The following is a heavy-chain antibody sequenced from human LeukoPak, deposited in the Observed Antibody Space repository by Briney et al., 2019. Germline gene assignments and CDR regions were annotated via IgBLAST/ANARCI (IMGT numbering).Heavy chain of an antibody. Sequence: GGSLRLSRAASGFTFSSYWMSWVRQAPGKGLEGVANIKQDGSEKYYVDSVKGRFTISRDNAKNSLYLQMNSLRAEDTAVYYCASPLLGGMDVWGKGTTVTVSS. J-gene: IGHJ6*04. V-gene: IGHV3-7*01. CDR1: GFTFSSYW. CDR3: ASPLLGGMDV. D-gene: IGHD3-16*01. CDR2: IKQDGSEK.